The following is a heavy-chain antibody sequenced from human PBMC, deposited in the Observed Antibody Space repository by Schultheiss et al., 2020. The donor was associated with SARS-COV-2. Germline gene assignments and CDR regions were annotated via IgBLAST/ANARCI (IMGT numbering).Heavy chain of an antibody. CDR2: ISSNGGST. CDR3: AREPYGGNPWVAFDI. J-gene: IGHJ3*02. Sequence: GGSLRLSCAASGFTFSSYAMSWVRQAPGKGLEYVSAISSNGGSTYYANSVKGRFTISRYNAKNSLYLQMNSLRAEDTAVYYCAREPYGGNPWVAFDIWGQGTMVTVSS. D-gene: IGHD4-23*01. CDR1: GFTFSSYA. V-gene: IGHV3-64*01.